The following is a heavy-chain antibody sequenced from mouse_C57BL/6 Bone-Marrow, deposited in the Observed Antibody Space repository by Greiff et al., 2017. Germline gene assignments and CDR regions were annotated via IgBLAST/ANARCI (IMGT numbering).Heavy chain of an antibody. V-gene: IGHV1-50*01. Sequence: QVQLKQPGAELVKPGASVKLSCKASGYTFTSYWMQWVKQRPGQGLEWIGEIDPSDSYTNYNQKFKGKATLTVDTFSSTAYMQLSSLTSEDSAVYDCARSLITTVGPWYFDVWGTGTTVTVSS. D-gene: IGHD1-1*01. CDR1: GYTFTSYW. J-gene: IGHJ1*03. CDR3: ARSLITTVGPWYFDV. CDR2: IDPSDSYT.